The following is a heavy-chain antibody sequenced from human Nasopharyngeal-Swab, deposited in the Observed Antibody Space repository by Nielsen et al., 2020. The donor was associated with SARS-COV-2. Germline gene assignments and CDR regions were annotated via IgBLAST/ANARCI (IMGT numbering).Heavy chain of an antibody. V-gene: IGHV3-9*01. CDR3: AKGGYSYGSDAFDI. Sequence: SLKISCAASGFTFDDYAMHWVRQAPGKGLEWVSGISWNSGSIGYADSVKGRFTISRGNAKNSLYLQMNSLRAEDTALYYCAKGGYSYGSDAFDIWGQGTMVTVSS. D-gene: IGHD5-18*01. J-gene: IGHJ3*02. CDR2: ISWNSGSI. CDR1: GFTFDDYA.